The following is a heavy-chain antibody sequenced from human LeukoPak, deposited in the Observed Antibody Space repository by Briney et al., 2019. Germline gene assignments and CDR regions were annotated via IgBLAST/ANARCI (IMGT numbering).Heavy chain of an antibody. CDR3: ARVWGSGWPLYYYYYGMDV. D-gene: IGHD6-19*01. CDR1: SYTFTSYG. CDR2: ISAYNDNT. Sequence: ASVRVSCKASSYTFTSYGICWVRQAPGQWLEWMGGISAYNDNTNYAQRLRGRVTMTTDTSTSTAYMELRSLRSDDTAVYYCARVWGSGWPLYYYYYGMDVWGQGTTVTVSS. J-gene: IGHJ6*02. V-gene: IGHV1-18*01.